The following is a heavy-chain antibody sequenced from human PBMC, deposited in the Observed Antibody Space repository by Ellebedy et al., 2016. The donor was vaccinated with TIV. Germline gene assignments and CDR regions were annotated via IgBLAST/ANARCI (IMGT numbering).Heavy chain of an antibody. Sequence: GGSLRLXXAASGFTFSDHYMDWVRQAPGKGLEWVANIKQDGSEKYYVDSVKGRFTISRDNAKNSLYLQMNSLRAEDTAVYYCARGLDFWSGYLGYYYYYMDVWGKGTTVTVSS. V-gene: IGHV3-7*01. J-gene: IGHJ6*03. CDR1: GFTFSDHY. CDR3: ARGLDFWSGYLGYYYYYMDV. CDR2: IKQDGSEK. D-gene: IGHD3-3*01.